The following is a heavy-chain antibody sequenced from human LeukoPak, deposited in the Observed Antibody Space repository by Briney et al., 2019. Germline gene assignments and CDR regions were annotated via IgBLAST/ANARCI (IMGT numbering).Heavy chain of an antibody. CDR2: IYPGDSDT. V-gene: IGHV5-51*01. Sequence: GESLKISCKGSGYSFTSYWIGWVRQMPGKGLEWMGIIYPGDSDTRYSPSFQGQVTISADKSISTAYLQWSSLKASDTAMYYCARLEAPYYYDSSGYYQSYNWFDPWGQGTLVTVS. CDR1: GYSFTSYW. J-gene: IGHJ5*02. CDR3: ARLEAPYYYDSSGYYQSYNWFDP. D-gene: IGHD3-22*01.